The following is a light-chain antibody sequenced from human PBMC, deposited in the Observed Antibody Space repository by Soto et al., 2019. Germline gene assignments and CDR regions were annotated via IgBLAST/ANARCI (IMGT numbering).Light chain of an antibody. CDR1: SSNIGSNY. Sequence: QSVLTQPPSASGTPGQRVTISCSGSSSNIGSNYVYWYQQLPGTAPKLLIYRNNQRPSGVPDRFSGSKSGTSASLAISGLRSEDEAAYYCAAWDDSLSVYVFGTGTQLTVL. CDR3: AAWDDSLSVYV. V-gene: IGLV1-47*01. CDR2: RNN. J-gene: IGLJ1*01.